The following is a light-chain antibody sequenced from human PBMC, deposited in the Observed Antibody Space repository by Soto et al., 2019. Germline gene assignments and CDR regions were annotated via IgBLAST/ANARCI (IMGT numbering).Light chain of an antibody. CDR1: QGISSY. V-gene: IGKV1-9*01. CDR3: QQIMSYPPT. Sequence: IQLTQSPSSLSASVGYTVTITCRASQGISSYLGWYQQKPGKAPELLISGIYSLQSGVPSRFSGSGSRTDFTLTINSLQPEDFATYYCQQIMSYPPTFGGGTKVDIK. J-gene: IGKJ4*01. CDR2: GIY.